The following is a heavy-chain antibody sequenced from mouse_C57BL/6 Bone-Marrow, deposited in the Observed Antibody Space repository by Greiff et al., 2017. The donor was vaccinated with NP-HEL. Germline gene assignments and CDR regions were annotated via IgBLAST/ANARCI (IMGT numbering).Heavy chain of an antibody. J-gene: IGHJ3*01. CDR1: GYTFTSYW. V-gene: IGHV1-50*01. CDR2: IDPSDSYT. CDR3: AYDYDLACFAY. D-gene: IGHD2-4*01. Sequence: QVQLQQPGAELVKPGASVKLSCKASGYTFTSYWMQWVKQRPGQGLEWIGEIDPSDSYTNYNQKFKGKATLTVDTSSSTAYMQLSSLTSEDSVVYYCAYDYDLACFAYWGQGTLVTVSA.